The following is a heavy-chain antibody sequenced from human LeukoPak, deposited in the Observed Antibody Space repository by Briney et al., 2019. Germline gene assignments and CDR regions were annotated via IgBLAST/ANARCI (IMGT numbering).Heavy chain of an antibody. CDR2: IKRDGSEK. CDR3: ARDKIVGATYFDY. J-gene: IGHJ4*02. CDR1: GFTFSSYW. D-gene: IGHD1-26*01. Sequence: GGSLRLSCAASGFTFSSYWMSWVRQAPGKGLEWVANIKRDGSEKYYVDSVKGRFTISRDNAKNSLYLQMSSLRAEDTAVYYCARDKIVGATYFDYWGQGTLVTVSS. V-gene: IGHV3-7*01.